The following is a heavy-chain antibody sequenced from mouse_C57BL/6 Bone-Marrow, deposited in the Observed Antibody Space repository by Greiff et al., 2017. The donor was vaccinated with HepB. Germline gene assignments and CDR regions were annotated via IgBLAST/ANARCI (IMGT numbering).Heavy chain of an antibody. J-gene: IGHJ4*01. CDR1: GFNIKDYY. D-gene: IGHD1-1*01. CDR3: TTDYYGSSYRYYAMDY. V-gene: IGHV14-1*01. Sequence: VQLQQSGAELVRPGASVKLSCTASGFNIKDYYMHWVKQRPEQGLEWIGRIDPEDGDTEYAQKFQGKATMTADTSSNTAYLQLSSLTSEDTAVYYCTTDYYGSSYRYYAMDYWGQGTSVTVSS. CDR2: IDPEDGDT.